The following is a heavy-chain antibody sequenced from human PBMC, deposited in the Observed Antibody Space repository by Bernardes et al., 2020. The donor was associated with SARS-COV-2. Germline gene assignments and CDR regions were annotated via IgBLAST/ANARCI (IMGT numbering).Heavy chain of an antibody. V-gene: IGHV3-48*01. J-gene: IGHJ2*01. D-gene: IGHD2-2*01. CDR1: GFTFSTYS. CDR2: ISSSGDTI. Sequence: GGSLRLSCAASGFTFSTYSMNWVRQAPGKGLEWVSYISSSGDTIYYADSVKGRFTISRDNAKNSLYLQMNSLRAEDTAVYHCARDPSSYAKWYFDLWGRGTLVTVSS. CDR3: ARDPSSYAKWYFDL.